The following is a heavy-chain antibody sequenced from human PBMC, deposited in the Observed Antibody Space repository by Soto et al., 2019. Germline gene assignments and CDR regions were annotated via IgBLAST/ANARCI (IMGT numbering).Heavy chain of an antibody. CDR2: ISAYNGNT. J-gene: IGHJ4*02. D-gene: IGHD5-18*01. CDR3: ARLPDTAMPLGFDY. CDR1: GYTFTTYG. V-gene: IGHV1-18*01. Sequence: GASVKVSCKASGYTFTTYGISWVRQAPGQGLEWMGSISAYNGNTNYAQKLQGRVTMTTDTSTSTAYFELRSLRSDDTAVYYCARLPDTAMPLGFDYWGQGTLVTVSS.